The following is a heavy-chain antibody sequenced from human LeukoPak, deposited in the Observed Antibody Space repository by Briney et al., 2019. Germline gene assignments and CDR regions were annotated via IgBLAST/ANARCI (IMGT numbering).Heavy chain of an antibody. CDR1: GGTFSSYA. CDR2: IIPIFGTA. D-gene: IGHD3-10*01. V-gene: IGHV1-69*13. Sequence: GASVKVSCKASGGTFSSYAISWVRQAPGQGLEWMGGIIPIFGTANYAQKFQGRVTITADESTSTAYMELSSLRSEDTAVYYCATETRGWFGENSYYFDYWGQGTLVTVSS. J-gene: IGHJ4*02. CDR3: ATETRGWFGENSYYFDY.